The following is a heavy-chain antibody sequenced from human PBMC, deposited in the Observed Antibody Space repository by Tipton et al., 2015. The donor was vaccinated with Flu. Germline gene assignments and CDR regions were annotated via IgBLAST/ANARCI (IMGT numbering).Heavy chain of an antibody. D-gene: IGHD3-3*01. Sequence: GLVKPSETLSLTCTVSGGSISSISDYWGWVRQSPGKGLEWIGNINYRGITYYNPSLKSRVTISVDTPKNQFSLKVTSVTATDTAVYYCARDRIINGFWSGGGYGMDVWGQGATVIVS. J-gene: IGHJ6*02. V-gene: IGHV4-39*07. CDR1: GGSISSISDY. CDR3: ARDRIINGFWSGGGYGMDV. CDR2: INYRGIT.